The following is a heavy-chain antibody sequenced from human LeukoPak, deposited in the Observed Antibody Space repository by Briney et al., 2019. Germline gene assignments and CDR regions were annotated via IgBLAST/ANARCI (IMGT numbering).Heavy chain of an antibody. D-gene: IGHD2-2*01. CDR2: INHSGST. CDR1: GGSFSGYY. V-gene: IGHV4-34*01. CDR3: ASNSPAADF. Sequence: PSETLSLTCAVYGGSFSGYYWSWIRQPPGKGLEWIGEINHSGSTNYNPSLKSRVTISVDTSKNQFSLKLSSVTAADTAVYYCASNSPAADFWGQGTLVTVSS. J-gene: IGHJ4*02.